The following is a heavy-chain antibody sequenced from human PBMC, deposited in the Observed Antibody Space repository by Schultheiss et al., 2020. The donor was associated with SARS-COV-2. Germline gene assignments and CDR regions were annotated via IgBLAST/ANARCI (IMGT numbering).Heavy chain of an antibody. Sequence: ASVKVSCKASGYTFTGYYMHWVRQAPGQGLEWMGRINPNSGGTNYAQKFQGRVTMTRDTSISTAYMELSRLRSDDTAVYYCARFVGYNSNWFDPWGQGTLVTVSS. CDR3: ARFVGYNSNWFDP. J-gene: IGHJ5*02. V-gene: IGHV1-2*06. CDR2: INPNSGGT. D-gene: IGHD5-24*01. CDR1: GYTFTGYY.